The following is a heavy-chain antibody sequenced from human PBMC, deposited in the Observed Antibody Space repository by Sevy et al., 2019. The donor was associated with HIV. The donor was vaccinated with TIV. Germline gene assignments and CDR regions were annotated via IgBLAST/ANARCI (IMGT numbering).Heavy chain of an antibody. D-gene: IGHD3-22*01. CDR3: ARDNYYDSSGYYFDY. CDR1: GYTFTSYG. J-gene: IGHJ4*02. CDR2: ISAYNGNT. Sequence: ASVKVSCKASGYTFTSYGISWVRQAPGQGLEWMGWISAYNGNTNYAQKLQGRVTMTTDTSTSTAYMELRSLRSDDTAVYYCARDNYYDSSGYYFDYWGQGTLVTVS. V-gene: IGHV1-18*01.